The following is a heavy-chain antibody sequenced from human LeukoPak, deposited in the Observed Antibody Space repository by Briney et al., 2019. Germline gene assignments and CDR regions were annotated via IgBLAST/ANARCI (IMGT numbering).Heavy chain of an antibody. CDR3: ARDQGYAMTASFDY. J-gene: IGHJ4*02. V-gene: IGHV3-11*05. CDR2: ISSSSYT. Sequence: PGGSLRLSCAASGFTFSDYYMSWIRQAPGKGLEWVSYISSSSYTNYADSVKGRFTISRDNAKNSLYLQMNSLRAEDTAVYYCARDQGYAMTASFDYWGQGTLVTVSS. D-gene: IGHD2-8*01. CDR1: GFTFSDYY.